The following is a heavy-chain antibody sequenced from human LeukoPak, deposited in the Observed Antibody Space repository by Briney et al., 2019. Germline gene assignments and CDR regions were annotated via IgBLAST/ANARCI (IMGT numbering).Heavy chain of an antibody. Sequence: PSETLSLTCTVSGGSISSHYYWIWIRQPPGKGLEWIGSIYYSGSTYYNPSLKSRVTISVDTSKNQFSLKLSSLTAAETAVYYCAREDPYYDFWSGSLYWGQGTLVTVSS. D-gene: IGHD3-3*01. CDR1: GGSISSHYY. J-gene: IGHJ4*02. V-gene: IGHV4-39*02. CDR3: AREDPYYDFWSGSLY. CDR2: IYYSGST.